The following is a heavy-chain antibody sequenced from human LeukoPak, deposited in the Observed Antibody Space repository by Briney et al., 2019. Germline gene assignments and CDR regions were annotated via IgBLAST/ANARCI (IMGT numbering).Heavy chain of an antibody. J-gene: IGHJ4*02. Sequence: AGRSLRLSCAASGFTVITNDMTWVRQAPGKGLEWVSVLYSDGNTKYADSVQGRFTISRDNSKNTLYLEMNSLSPDDTAVYYCARGVEPLAANTLAYWGQGTLVTVSS. V-gene: IGHV3-53*01. CDR2: LYSDGNT. CDR3: ARGVEPLAANTLAY. CDR1: GFTVITND. D-gene: IGHD1-14*01.